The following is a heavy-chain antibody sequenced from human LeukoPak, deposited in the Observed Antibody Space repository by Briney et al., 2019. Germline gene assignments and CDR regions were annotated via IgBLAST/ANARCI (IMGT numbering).Heavy chain of an antibody. Sequence: PSETLSLTCAVYGGSFSGYYWSWIRQPPGKGLEWIGEINHSGSTNYNPSLKSRVTISVDRSKNQFSLKLSSVTAADTAVYYCARSGMTTVTSWGQGTLVTVSS. J-gene: IGHJ4*02. CDR2: INHSGST. V-gene: IGHV4-34*01. D-gene: IGHD4-11*01. CDR1: GGSFSGYY. CDR3: ARSGMTTVTS.